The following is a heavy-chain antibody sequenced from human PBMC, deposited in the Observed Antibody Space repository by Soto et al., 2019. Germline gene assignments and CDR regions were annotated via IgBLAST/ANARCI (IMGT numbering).Heavy chain of an antibody. CDR2: ISNSGHSA. Sequence: WGSLRLSCAASGFTFSSYAMNWGRQAPGKGLEWISVISNSGHSAYYADSVKGRFTISRDNSKNTLYLQIKSLRAEDTAAYYCAKGGPTFLNWFGPWGQGNLVTVSS. D-gene: IGHD5-12*01. V-gene: IGHV3-23*01. CDR3: AKGGPTFLNWFGP. J-gene: IGHJ5*02. CDR1: GFTFSSYA.